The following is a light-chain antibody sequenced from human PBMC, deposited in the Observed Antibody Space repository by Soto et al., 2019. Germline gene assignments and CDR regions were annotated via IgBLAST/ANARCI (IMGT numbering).Light chain of an antibody. CDR3: QHRVTGVF. CDR1: QSVGSY. J-gene: IGKJ4*01. Sequence: IVLTQSPDTLSLSLGERATLSCRASQSVGSYLGWYQQKAGQAPRLLMSDVSKRATGVPARFSGSGSGTDFTISISSLEAEDAAVYNCQHRVTGVFFGGGTKVEIK. V-gene: IGKV3-11*01. CDR2: DVS.